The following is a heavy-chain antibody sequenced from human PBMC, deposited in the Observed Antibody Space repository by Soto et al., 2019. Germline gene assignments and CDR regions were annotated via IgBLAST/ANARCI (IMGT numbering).Heavy chain of an antibody. Sequence: QVQLVESGGGLVKPGGSLRLSCAASGFTFSDYYMSWIRQAPGKGLEWVSYISSSSSYTNYADSVKGRFTISRDNAKNSLYLQMNSLRAEDTAVYYCAGARFSSRGEHYGMDVWGQGTTVTVSS. D-gene: IGHD1-26*01. J-gene: IGHJ6*02. V-gene: IGHV3-11*06. CDR2: ISSSSSYT. CDR3: AGARFSSRGEHYGMDV. CDR1: GFTFSDYY.